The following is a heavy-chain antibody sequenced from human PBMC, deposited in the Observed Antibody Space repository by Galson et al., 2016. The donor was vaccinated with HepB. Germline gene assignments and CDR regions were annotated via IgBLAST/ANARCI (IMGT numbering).Heavy chain of an antibody. Sequence: SLRLSCAASGFMFRSYWMTWVRQAPGKGLQWVANIKQDGSEKYYVDSVKGRFTISRVNAKKSVYLQMNSLRAEDTAVYYCARDQGEAFDIWGQGTMVSVSS. CDR2: IKQDGSEK. CDR3: ARDQGEAFDI. V-gene: IGHV3-7*01. CDR1: GFMFRSYW. J-gene: IGHJ3*02. D-gene: IGHD3-16*01.